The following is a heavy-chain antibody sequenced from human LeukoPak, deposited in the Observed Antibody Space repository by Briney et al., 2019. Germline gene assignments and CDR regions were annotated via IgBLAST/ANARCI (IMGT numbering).Heavy chain of an antibody. CDR3: AKGGGYCSGGSCYLGGYYYYMDV. V-gene: IGHV3-30*18. CDR1: GFTFSSYG. Sequence: GGSLRLSCAASGFTFSSYGMHWVRQAPGKGLEWVAVISYDGSNKYYADSVKGRFTISRDNSKNTLYLQMNSLRAEDTAVYYCAKGGGYCSGGSCYLGGYYYYMDVWGKGTTVTVSS. D-gene: IGHD2-15*01. CDR2: ISYDGSNK. J-gene: IGHJ6*03.